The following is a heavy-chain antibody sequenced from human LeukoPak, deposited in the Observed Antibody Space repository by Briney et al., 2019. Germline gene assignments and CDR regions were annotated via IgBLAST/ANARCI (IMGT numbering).Heavy chain of an antibody. J-gene: IGHJ4*02. CDR3: ARADSSGWYFGGY. D-gene: IGHD6-19*01. CDR2: ISSSSSYI. CDR1: GFTFSSYS. V-gene: IGHV3-21*01. Sequence: GGSLRLSCAASGFTFSSYSMNWVRQAPGKGLEWVSSISSSSSYIYYADSVKGRFTISRDNAKNSLYLQMNSLRAEDTAVYYCARADSSGWYFGGYWGQGTLVTVSS.